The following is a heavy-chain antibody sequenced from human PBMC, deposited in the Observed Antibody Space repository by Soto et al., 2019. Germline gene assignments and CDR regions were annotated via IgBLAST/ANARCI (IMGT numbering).Heavy chain of an antibody. CDR3: ARGDGSYYDFWSGYYRGIWFDP. V-gene: IGHV4-30-2*01. D-gene: IGHD3-3*01. CDR2: IYHSGST. Sequence: SETLSLTCAVSGGSISSGGYSWSWIRQPPGKGLEWIGYIYHSGSTYYNPSLKSRVTISVDRSKNQFSLKLSSVTAADTAVYYCARGDGSYYDFWSGYYRGIWFDPWGQGTLVTV. CDR1: GGSISSGGYS. J-gene: IGHJ5*02.